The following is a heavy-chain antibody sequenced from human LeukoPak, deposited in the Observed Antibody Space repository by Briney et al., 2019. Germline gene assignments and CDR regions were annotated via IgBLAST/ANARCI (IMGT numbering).Heavy chain of an antibody. V-gene: IGHV3-53*01. CDR3: ARYVHYYDSSGYSTYYFDY. CDR1: GFTVGSNY. J-gene: IGHJ4*02. D-gene: IGHD3-22*01. Sequence: GGSLRLSCAASGFTVGSNYMSWVRQAPGKGLEWVSVIYSGGSTYYADSVKGRFTISRDNSKNTLYLQMNSLRAEDTAVYYCARYVHYYDSSGYSTYYFDYWGQGTLVTVSS. CDR2: IYSGGST.